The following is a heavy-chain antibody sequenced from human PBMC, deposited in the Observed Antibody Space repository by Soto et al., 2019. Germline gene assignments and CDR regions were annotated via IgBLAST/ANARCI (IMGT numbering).Heavy chain of an antibody. D-gene: IGHD6-13*01. CDR2: IYYSGST. J-gene: IGHJ4*02. Sequence: SETLSLTCTVSGGSISSYYWSWIRQPPGKGLEWIGYIYYSGSTNYNPSLKSRVTISVDTSKNQFSLKLSSVTAADTAVYYCGAAAGAAVIDYWGQGTLVTVPQ. CDR1: GGSISSYY. CDR3: GAAAGAAVIDY. V-gene: IGHV4-59*08.